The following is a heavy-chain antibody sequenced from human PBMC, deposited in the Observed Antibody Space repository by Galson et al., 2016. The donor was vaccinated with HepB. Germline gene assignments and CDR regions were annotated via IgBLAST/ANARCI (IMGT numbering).Heavy chain of an antibody. J-gene: IGHJ6*02. D-gene: IGHD6-13*01. CDR3: ARDFWQQLVKVYYYGMDV. CDR2: IWYDGSNK. CDR1: GFTFSSYG. Sequence: SLRLSCAASGFTFSSYGMHWVRQAPGKGLEWVAVIWYDGSNKYYADSVKGRFTISRDNSKNTLYLQMNSLGAEDTAVYYCARDFWQQLVKVYYYGMDVWGQGTTVTVSS. V-gene: IGHV3-33*01.